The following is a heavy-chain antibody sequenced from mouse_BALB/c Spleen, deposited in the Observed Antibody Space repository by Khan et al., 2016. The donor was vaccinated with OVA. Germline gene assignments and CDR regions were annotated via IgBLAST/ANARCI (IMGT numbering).Heavy chain of an antibody. D-gene: IGHD1-3*01. Sequence: EVKLQESGTVLARPGASVKMSCKASGYSFTDYLIHWVKQRPGQGLEWIGDIFPGNSDTTYNQKFRDKAKLTADTSASAAYMELSSLTNEDSAVYYCTRGGYSSFAYWGQGTLVTVSA. V-gene: IGHV1-5*01. CDR1: GYSFTDYL. CDR2: IFPGNSDT. J-gene: IGHJ3*01. CDR3: TRGGYSSFAY.